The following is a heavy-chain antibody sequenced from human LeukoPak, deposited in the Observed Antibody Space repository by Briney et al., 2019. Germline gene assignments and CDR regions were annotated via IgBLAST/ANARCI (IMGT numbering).Heavy chain of an antibody. J-gene: IGHJ4*02. Sequence: GESLKISCKGSGYSFTSYWIGWVRQVPGKGLEWMGIIYPGDSDTRYSPSFQGQVTISADKSISTAYLQWSSLKASDTAMYYCARLPLNSGYDWGFFLDYWGQGTLVTVSS. V-gene: IGHV5-51*01. CDR3: ARLPLNSGYDWGFFLDY. CDR1: GYSFTSYW. CDR2: IYPGDSDT. D-gene: IGHD5-12*01.